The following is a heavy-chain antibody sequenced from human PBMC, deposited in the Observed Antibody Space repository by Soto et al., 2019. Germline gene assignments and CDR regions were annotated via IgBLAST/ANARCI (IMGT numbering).Heavy chain of an antibody. J-gene: IGHJ4*02. D-gene: IGHD3-16*01. CDR1: GYTFTSYG. Sequence: GASVKVSCKASGYTFTSYGISWVRQAPGQGPEWMGGIIPFFGTAEYSQKFEDRITITADESTNTVYMDLRSLTSEDTAIYYCARTAPMDAGDKYYYDFWGQGALVTVSS. CDR2: IIPFFGTA. V-gene: IGHV1-69*13. CDR3: ARTAPMDAGDKYYYDF.